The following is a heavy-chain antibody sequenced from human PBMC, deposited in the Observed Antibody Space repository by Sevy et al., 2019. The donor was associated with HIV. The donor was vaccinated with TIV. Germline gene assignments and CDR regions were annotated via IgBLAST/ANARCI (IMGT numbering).Heavy chain of an antibody. Sequence: SETLSLTCTVSGDSIRNFYRTWIRQPSGKGLEWIGYNYYSGITNYNPSLKSRVTISVDTSKNQFSLKLRSVTAADTAVYYCARASPEHYYGVDVWGQGTTVTVSS. J-gene: IGHJ6*02. V-gene: IGHV4-59*01. CDR3: ARASPEHYYGVDV. CDR2: NYYSGIT. CDR1: GDSIRNFY. D-gene: IGHD1-26*01.